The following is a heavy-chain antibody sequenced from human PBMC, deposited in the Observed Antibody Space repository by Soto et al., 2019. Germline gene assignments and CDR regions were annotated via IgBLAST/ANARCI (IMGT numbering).Heavy chain of an antibody. CDR1: VYSIRVGYY. CDR3: ARDHHIAEGFRRFFDV. CDR2: IYHTGAT. D-gene: IGHD2-21*01. Sequence: SESLSLTCRFSVYSIRVGYYGSWMRRPSVKELEWIGSIYHTGATSYNPSLKSRVTISVDTWKNQFSLTLTSLTAADTAVYFCARDHHIAEGFRRFFDVWGQGTLVTGSS. J-gene: IGHJ4*02. V-gene: IGHV4-38-2*02.